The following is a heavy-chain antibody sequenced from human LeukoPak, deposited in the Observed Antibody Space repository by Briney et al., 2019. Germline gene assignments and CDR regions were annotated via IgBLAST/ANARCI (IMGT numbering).Heavy chain of an antibody. CDR1: GGSFSGYY. V-gene: IGHV4-34*01. D-gene: IGHD2-2*01. Sequence: KPSETLSLTCAVYGGSFSGYYWSWIRQPPGKGLEWIGEINHSASTNYNPSLKSRVTISVDTSKNQFSLKLSSVTAEDTAVYYCARGLRRPAEDIVVVPAANWFDPWGQGTLVTVSS. J-gene: IGHJ5*02. CDR2: INHSAST. CDR3: ARGLRRPAEDIVVVPAANWFDP.